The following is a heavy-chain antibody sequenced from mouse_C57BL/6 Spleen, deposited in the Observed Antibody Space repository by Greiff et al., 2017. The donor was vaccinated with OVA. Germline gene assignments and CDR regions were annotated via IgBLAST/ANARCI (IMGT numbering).Heavy chain of an antibody. D-gene: IGHD4-1*01. Sequence: EVNVVESGGGLVQPGESLKLSCESNEYEFPSHDMSWVRKTPEKRLALVAAINSDGGSTYYPVTMERRFIISRDNTKKTLYLQMSSLRSEDTALYYCARHGLGHWYFDVWGTGTTVTVSS. CDR2: INSDGGST. V-gene: IGHV5-2*01. CDR1: EYEFPSHD. CDR3: ARHGLGHWYFDV. J-gene: IGHJ1*03.